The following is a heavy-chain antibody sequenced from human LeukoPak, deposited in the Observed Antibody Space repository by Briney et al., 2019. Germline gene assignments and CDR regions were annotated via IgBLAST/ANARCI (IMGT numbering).Heavy chain of an antibody. D-gene: IGHD1-26*01. CDR2: IYWNDDK. J-gene: IGHJ4*02. Sequence: SGPTPVNPTQTLTLTRTFSGLYLTTDGVGVGWIRPPPGKALQWLALIYWNDDKRSSPSLMPRLTITKDTYKNQVVLTMTNMDPVDTGTYFCAHRPGGSYINYWGQGTLVTVSS. V-gene: IGHV2-5*01. CDR3: AHRPGGSYINY. CDR1: GLYLTTDGVG.